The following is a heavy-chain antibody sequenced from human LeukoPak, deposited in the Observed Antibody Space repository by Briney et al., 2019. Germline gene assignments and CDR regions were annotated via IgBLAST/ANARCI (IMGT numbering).Heavy chain of an antibody. D-gene: IGHD3-16*01. CDR2: IDHSGAT. CDR3: VRGPFGWYFDL. J-gene: IGHJ2*01. V-gene: IGHV4-34*01. CDR1: GVSFSGYY. Sequence: SETLSLTCGVYGVSFSGYYWSWLRQPPGKGLEWVGEIDHSGATNYNPSLKSRVIISMDKANNQFSLNLTSVTAAYTAVIYCVRGPFGWYFDLWGRGTLVTVSS.